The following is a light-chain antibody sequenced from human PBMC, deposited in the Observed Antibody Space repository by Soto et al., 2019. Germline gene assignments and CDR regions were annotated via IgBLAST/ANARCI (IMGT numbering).Light chain of an antibody. CDR2: GAT. Sequence: EIVLTQSPATLSLSPGERATLSCRASQSISSYLAWYQQKPGQAPRLIVYGATDRVTGIPARFSGSGSGTDFTLIISSLEPADFAVYYCQHRSYWPPMYTFGQGTKLQIK. CDR1: QSISSY. CDR3: QHRSYWPPMYT. V-gene: IGKV3-11*01. J-gene: IGKJ2*01.